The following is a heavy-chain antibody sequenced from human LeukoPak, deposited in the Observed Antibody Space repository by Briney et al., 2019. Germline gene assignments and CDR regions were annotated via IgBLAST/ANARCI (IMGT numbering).Heavy chain of an antibody. Sequence: NPGGSLRLSCAASGFTFSSYSMNWVRQAPGKGLEWVSSISSSSSYIYYADSVKGRFTISRDNAKNSLYLQMNSLRAEDTAVYYCARMGARAARPGYMDVWGKGTTVTVSS. CDR3: ARMGARAARPGYMDV. CDR2: ISSSSSYI. D-gene: IGHD6-6*01. V-gene: IGHV3-21*01. CDR1: GFTFSSYS. J-gene: IGHJ6*03.